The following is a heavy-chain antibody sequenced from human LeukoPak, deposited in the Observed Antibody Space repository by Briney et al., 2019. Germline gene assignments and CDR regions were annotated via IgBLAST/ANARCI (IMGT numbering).Heavy chain of an antibody. D-gene: IGHD2-2*01. J-gene: IGHJ4*02. V-gene: IGHV1-2*02. CDR2: INPNSGGT. CDR1: GYTFTGYY. CDR3: ARESPPGVYCSSTSCYDY. Sequence: ASVKVSCKASGYTFTGYYMHWVRQAPGQGLEWMGWINPNSGGTNYAQKFQGRVTMTRDTSISTAYMELSRLRSDDTAVYYCARESPPGVYCSSTSCYDYWGQGTLVTVSS.